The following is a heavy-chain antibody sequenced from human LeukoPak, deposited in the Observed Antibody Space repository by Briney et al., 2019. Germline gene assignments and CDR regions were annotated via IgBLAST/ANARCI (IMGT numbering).Heavy chain of an antibody. CDR2: IRSKSNGETT. V-gene: IGHV3-15*01. J-gene: IGHJ6*02. CDR1: GFTFTTAY. D-gene: IGHD2-15*01. CDR3: TTGGYSGSRWWYNGMDV. Sequence: GGSLRLSCAASGFTFTTAYMNWVRQAPGKGREWVALIRSKSNGETTDYASPGKGRSDISRDDSKTTVFLQMNSLKTEDTAVYYCTTGGYSGSRWWYNGMDVWGQGTTVTDSS.